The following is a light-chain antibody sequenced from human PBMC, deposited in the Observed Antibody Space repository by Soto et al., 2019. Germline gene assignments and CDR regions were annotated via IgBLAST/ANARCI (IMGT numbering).Light chain of an antibody. CDR2: GVT. CDR3: SSYTSGSSHYV. Sequence: HSVLTQPASVSGSPGQSITISCTGTSSDVGAYYSVSWYQHHPGKAPKLIIYGVTNRPSGVSNRFSGSKSGNTASLTISGLQAEDEADYHCSSYTSGSSHYVFGTGTKLTVL. V-gene: IGLV2-14*01. CDR1: SSDVGAYYS. J-gene: IGLJ1*01.